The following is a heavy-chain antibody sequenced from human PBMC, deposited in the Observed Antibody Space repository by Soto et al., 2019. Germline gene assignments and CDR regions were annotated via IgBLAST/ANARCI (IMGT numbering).Heavy chain of an antibody. CDR2: ISSRGTYV. D-gene: IGHD3-22*01. CDR1: GFTFSTFS. CDR3: ARQVPYSSHRMDV. V-gene: IGHV3-21*06. J-gene: IGHJ6*02. Sequence: GGSLRLSCAASGFTFSTFSMDWVRHAPGQGLEWVSSISSRGTYVYYADSVKGRFTISKDNANNLLFLQMNSLRAEDTAVYYCARQVPYSSHRMDVWGQGTTVTVSS.